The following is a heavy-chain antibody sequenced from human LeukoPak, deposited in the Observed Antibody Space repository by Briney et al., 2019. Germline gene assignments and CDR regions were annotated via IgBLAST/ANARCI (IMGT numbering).Heavy chain of an antibody. D-gene: IGHD6-19*01. CDR2: ISDSGANT. CDR3: AKSMTLQWRGFFDL. V-gene: IGHV3-23*01. J-gene: IGHJ2*01. CDR1: GFTFSTYA. Sequence: GGSLRLSCAASGFTFSTYAMSWVRQAPGKGLEWVSTISDSGANTYYADSVRGRFTISRDNSKNTLYLQKNSLGADDTAIYYCAKSMTLQWRGFFDLWGRGTHVTVSS.